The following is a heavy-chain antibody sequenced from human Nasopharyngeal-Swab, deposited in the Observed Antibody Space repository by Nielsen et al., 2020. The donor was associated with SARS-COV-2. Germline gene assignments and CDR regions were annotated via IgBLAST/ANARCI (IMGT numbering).Heavy chain of an antibody. V-gene: IGHV1-18*01. J-gene: IGHJ4*02. CDR3: ASELPRGMVTAFDY. CDR1: GYTFTSYG. CDR2: ISAYNGNT. Sequence: ASVKVSCKASGYTFTSYGISWVRQAPGQGLEWMGWISAYNGNTNYAQKLQGRVTMTTDTSTSTAYMELRSLRSEDTAVYYCASELPRGMVTAFDYWGQGTLVTVSS. D-gene: IGHD5-18*01.